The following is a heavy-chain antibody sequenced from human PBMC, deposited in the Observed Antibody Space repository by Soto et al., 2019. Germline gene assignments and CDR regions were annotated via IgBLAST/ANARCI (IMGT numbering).Heavy chain of an antibody. D-gene: IGHD2-21*02. CDR3: PRSKCGGDCDFDY. CDR2: TGNKANSYTT. CDR1: GFTFSDYC. J-gene: IGHJ4*02. V-gene: IGHV3-72*01. Sequence: XVCLRLSFTASGFTFSDYCMSWIRQDRGKGLEWVGRTGNKANSYTTQYAASVKGRFIISRDDSKKSLYLQMNSLKIEDTAVYYCPRSKCGGDCDFDYWGQGTLVT.